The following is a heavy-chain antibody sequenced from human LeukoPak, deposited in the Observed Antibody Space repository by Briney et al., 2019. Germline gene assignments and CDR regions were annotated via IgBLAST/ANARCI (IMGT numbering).Heavy chain of an antibody. J-gene: IGHJ4*02. Sequence: TSETLSLTCSVFGGSLRSYYWSWIRQLPGKGLEWIGFVYHSGATSYNRSLKSRVTISLDTSQRQFSLKLSSVTAADTAVYYCARNALSGIDDWGQGTLVTVSS. CDR2: VYHSGAT. CDR1: GGSLRSYY. D-gene: IGHD1-26*01. CDR3: ARNALSGIDD. V-gene: IGHV4-59*01.